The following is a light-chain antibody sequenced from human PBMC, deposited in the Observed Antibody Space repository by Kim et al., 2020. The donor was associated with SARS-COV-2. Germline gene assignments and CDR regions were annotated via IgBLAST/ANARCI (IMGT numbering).Light chain of an antibody. Sequence: GQRGTISCSGSASNIASHSVNCYQRLPGAAPKLLISSHALRPSGVPDRFSASRSGTSASLAISGLQPEDEADFFCAAWDDSLDGWVFGGGTQLTVL. CDR3: AAWDDSLDGWV. V-gene: IGLV1-44*01. CDR2: SHA. J-gene: IGLJ3*02. CDR1: ASNIASHS.